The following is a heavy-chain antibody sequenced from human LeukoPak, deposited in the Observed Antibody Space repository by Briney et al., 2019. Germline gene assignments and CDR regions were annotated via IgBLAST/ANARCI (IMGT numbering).Heavy chain of an antibody. CDR1: GYTFTGYY. J-gene: IGHJ4*02. V-gene: IGHV1-2*02. D-gene: IGHD2-2*01. CDR3: ARVGRRDCSSTSCYHKPLDY. Sequence: ASVTLSCTASGYTFTGYYMHWVRQAPGQGLEWVGWINPNSGGTNYAQKFQGRVTMTRNTSISTAYMELSRLRSDDTAVYYCARVGRRDCSSTSCYHKPLDYWGQGTLVTVSS. CDR2: INPNSGGT.